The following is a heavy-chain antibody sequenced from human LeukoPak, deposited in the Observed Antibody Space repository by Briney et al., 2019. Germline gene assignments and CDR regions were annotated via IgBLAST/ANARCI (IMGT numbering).Heavy chain of an antibody. D-gene: IGHD2-2*01. J-gene: IGHJ4*02. CDR2: IRYDGSTK. CDR3: AKDAGGSTSPFDY. V-gene: IGHV3-30*02. Sequence: GGSLGLPCAASGFTFSSYGMHWVRQAPGKGLEWVAFIRYDGSTKYYADSVKGRFTISRDNSKNTLYLRMNSLRADDTAVYYCAKDAGGSTSPFDYWGQGTLVTVSS. CDR1: GFTFSSYG.